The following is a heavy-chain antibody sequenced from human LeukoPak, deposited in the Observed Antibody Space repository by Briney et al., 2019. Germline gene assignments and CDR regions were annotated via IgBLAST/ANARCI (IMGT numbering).Heavy chain of an antibody. D-gene: IGHD1-1*01. Sequence: GGSLRLSCAASGFTFSSYSMSWVRQAPGKGLEWVSAISGSGGSTYYADSVKGRFTISRDNSKNTLYLQMNSLRAEDTAVYYCAKWNWNRYGMDVWGQGTTVTVSS. CDR2: ISGSGGST. CDR3: AKWNWNRYGMDV. CDR1: GFTFSSYS. J-gene: IGHJ6*02. V-gene: IGHV3-23*01.